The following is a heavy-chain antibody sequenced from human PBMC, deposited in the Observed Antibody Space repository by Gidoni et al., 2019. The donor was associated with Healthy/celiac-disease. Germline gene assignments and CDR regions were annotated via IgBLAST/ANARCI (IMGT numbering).Heavy chain of an antibody. Sequence: EVQLLESGGGLVQPGGSLRLSCAASGFSLSSYAMNWVRQATGKGLEWVSGISGSGESTFYADSVKGRFTISRDNSKNTRYLQMNSLRAEDTAVYYCAKGTRSAKRLACDIWGQGTMVTVSS. V-gene: IGHV3-23*01. CDR2: ISGSGEST. CDR1: GFSLSSYA. J-gene: IGHJ3*02. CDR3: AKGTRSAKRLACDI.